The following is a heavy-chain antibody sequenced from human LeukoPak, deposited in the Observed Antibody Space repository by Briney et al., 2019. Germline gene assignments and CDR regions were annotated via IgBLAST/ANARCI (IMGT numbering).Heavy chain of an antibody. CDR1: GFTFSSYA. V-gene: IGHV3-23*01. CDR2: ISGSGGNT. J-gene: IGHJ4*02. D-gene: IGHD6-19*01. Sequence: PGGSLRLSCAASGFTFSSYAMTWVRQAPGKGLEWVSEISGSGGNTYYADSVKGRFTISRDNSKNTLYLQMNSLRAEDTAVYYCAKGTSNSFGWYNFWGQGTLVTVS. CDR3: AKGTSNSFGWYNF.